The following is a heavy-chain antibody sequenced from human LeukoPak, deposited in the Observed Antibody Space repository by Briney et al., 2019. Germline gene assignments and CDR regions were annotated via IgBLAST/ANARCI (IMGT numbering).Heavy chain of an antibody. CDR3: ARDIRIAAPGEFDY. D-gene: IGHD6-13*01. CDR2: IRQDGGAK. V-gene: IGHV3-7*01. J-gene: IGHJ4*02. Sequence: GGSLRLSCTASGFMFNDFWMSWVRQAPGEGLEWVANIRQDGGAKNYVDSVKGRFTISRDNAKNSLYLQMNSLRAEDTAVYYCARDIRIAAPGEFDYWGQGTLVTVSS. CDR1: GFMFNDFW.